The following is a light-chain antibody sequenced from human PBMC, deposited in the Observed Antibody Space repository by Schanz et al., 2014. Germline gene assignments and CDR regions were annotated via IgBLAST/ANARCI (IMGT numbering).Light chain of an antibody. CDR1: SSDVGGYNY. CDR2: DVS. Sequence: QSALTQPPSASGSPGQSVTISCTGTSSDVGGYNYVSWYQQHPGKAPKLMIYDVSNRPSGVPDRFSGSKSGNTASLTISGLQAEDEADYYCSSYTSSRTLAFGGGTKLTVL. J-gene: IGLJ3*02. V-gene: IGLV2-14*01. CDR3: SSYTSSRTLA.